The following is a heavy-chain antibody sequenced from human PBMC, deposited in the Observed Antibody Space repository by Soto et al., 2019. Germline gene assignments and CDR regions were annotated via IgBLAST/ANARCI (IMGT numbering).Heavy chain of an antibody. J-gene: IGHJ3*02. Sequence: EVQLLESGGGLVQPGGSLRLSCAASGFTFSSYAMSWVRQAPGKGLEWVSAISGSGGSTYYADSVKGRFTISRDNSKNTLYLQMNSLRADDTAVYYCAKLPIAPRADHTLGAFDIWGQGTMVTVSS. CDR2: ISGSGGST. CDR1: GFTFSSYA. V-gene: IGHV3-23*01. D-gene: IGHD2-21*01. CDR3: AKLPIAPRADHTLGAFDI.